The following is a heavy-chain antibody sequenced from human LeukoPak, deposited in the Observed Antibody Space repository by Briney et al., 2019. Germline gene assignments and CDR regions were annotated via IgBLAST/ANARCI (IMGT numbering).Heavy chain of an antibody. Sequence: SETLSLTCPVSGGSISSSNYYWGWIRQPPGKGLEWIGSIYYSGSTYYNPSLKSRVTMSVDTSKDQFSLKLTSVTAADAAVYHCVRLGTTTRWGQGTLVTVSS. CDR3: VRLGTTTR. J-gene: IGHJ4*02. CDR1: GGSISSSNYY. CDR2: IYYSGST. D-gene: IGHD1-26*01. V-gene: IGHV4-39*07.